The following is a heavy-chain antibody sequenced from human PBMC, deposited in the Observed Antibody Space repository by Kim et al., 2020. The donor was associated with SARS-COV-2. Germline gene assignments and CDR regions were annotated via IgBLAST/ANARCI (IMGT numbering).Heavy chain of an antibody. Sequence: SETLSLTCTVSGGSISSYYWSWIRQPPGKGLEWIGYIYYSGSTNYNPSLKSRVTISVDTSKNQFSLKLSSVTAADTAVYYCARCRGSGGSCFGDYWGQGTLVTVSS. D-gene: IGHD2-15*01. CDR1: GGSISSYY. V-gene: IGHV4-59*13. J-gene: IGHJ4*02. CDR2: IYYSGST. CDR3: ARCRGSGGSCFGDY.